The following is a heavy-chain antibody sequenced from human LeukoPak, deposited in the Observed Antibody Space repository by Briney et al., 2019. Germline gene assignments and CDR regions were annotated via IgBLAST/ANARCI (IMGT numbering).Heavy chain of an antibody. Sequence: SETLSLTCSVSGGSINSRPYYWGWIRQPPGKGLEWIGNIYYSGSTYYNPSLKSRVTISVDTSKNQLSLKLSSVTAVDTAVYYCARGTYYYGSGSWGFDPWGQGTLVTVSS. D-gene: IGHD3-10*01. CDR3: ARGTYYYGSGSWGFDP. CDR1: GGSINSRPYY. V-gene: IGHV4-39*01. J-gene: IGHJ5*02. CDR2: IYYSGST.